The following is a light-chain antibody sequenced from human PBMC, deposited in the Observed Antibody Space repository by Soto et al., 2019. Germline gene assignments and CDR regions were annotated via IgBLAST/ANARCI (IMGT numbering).Light chain of an antibody. V-gene: IGKV1-27*01. CDR3: QQYSSVPV. CDR2: AAS. J-gene: IGKJ3*01. Sequence: DIQMTQSPTSLSASVGDRVTITCRASQGIRNYVAWYQQIPGKAPKLLIYAASTLQSGFPSRFSGSGSGTDFTITINGLQPEDVATYSCQQYSSVPVFGPGTKVEIK. CDR1: QGIRNY.